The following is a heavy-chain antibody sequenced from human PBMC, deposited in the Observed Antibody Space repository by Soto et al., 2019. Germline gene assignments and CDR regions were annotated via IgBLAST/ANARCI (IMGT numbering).Heavy chain of an antibody. Sequence: QVQLVQSGAEVKKPGSSVKVSCKASGGTFSSYAISWVRQAPGQGLEWMGGIIPIFGTADYAQKFQGRVXXXXXXXXXXXXXXXXXXXXXXXXXXXXXXXXXXXXXXXXDVWGQGTTVTVSS. V-gene: IGHV1-69*05. CDR1: GGTFSSYA. CDR2: IIPIFGTA. CDR3: XXXXXXXXXXXXDV. J-gene: IGHJ6*02.